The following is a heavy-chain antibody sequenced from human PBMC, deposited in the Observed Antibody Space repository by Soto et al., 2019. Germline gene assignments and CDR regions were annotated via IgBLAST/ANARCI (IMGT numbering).Heavy chain of an antibody. V-gene: IGHV1-18*01. Sequence: QVHLVQSGLEVKKPGASVSVSCRASGSTLTSYGISWVRQAPGQGFEWMGWISVNNGNTQYAQKFKGRVSMTTDTSTATVHMVLRSLRSDDTALYYCTRDAAYDSSDHWVGDSALYIWGQGTMVTVSS. CDR1: GSTLTSYG. CDR3: TRDAAYDSSDHWVGDSALYI. CDR2: ISVNNGNT. J-gene: IGHJ3*02. D-gene: IGHD3-22*01.